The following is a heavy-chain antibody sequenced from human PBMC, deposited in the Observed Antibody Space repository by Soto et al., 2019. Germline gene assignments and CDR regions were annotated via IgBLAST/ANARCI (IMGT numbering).Heavy chain of an antibody. CDR2: VYYSGST. J-gene: IGHJ4*02. Sequence: TSETLSLTCTVSGVSIGNSDYYWGWIRQPPGKGLEWIGSVYYSGSTYYSPSLKSRVTISVDTSNSQFSLRLNSVTAADTALYYCARSRVELATICFDNWGPGTLVTVSS. CDR1: GVSIGNSDYY. V-gene: IGHV4-39*01. D-gene: IGHD2-15*01. CDR3: ARSRVELATICFDN.